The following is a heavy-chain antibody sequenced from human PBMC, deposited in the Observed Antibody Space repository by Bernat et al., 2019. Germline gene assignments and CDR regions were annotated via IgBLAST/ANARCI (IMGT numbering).Heavy chain of an antibody. CDR3: AGDNGYSNGHGFDI. CDR2: ISYDGSNK. J-gene: IGHJ3*02. Sequence: QVQLVESGGGVVQPGRSLRLSCAASGFTFSSYGMHWVRQAPGKGLEWVAVISYDGSNKYYADSVKGRFTISRDNSKNTLYLQMNSLRVEDTAVYYCAGDNGYSNGHGFDIWGQGTMVTVSS. CDR1: GFTFSSYG. D-gene: IGHD5-18*01. V-gene: IGHV3-30*03.